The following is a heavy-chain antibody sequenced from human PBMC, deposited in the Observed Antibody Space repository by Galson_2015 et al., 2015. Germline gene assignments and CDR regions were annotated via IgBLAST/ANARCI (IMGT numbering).Heavy chain of an antibody. Sequence: PALVKPTQTLTLTCTFSGFSLTTNVEGVGWIRQPPGKALDWLGIIYWDNDKRYNASLKSRLTITRDTSKKQVVLTMTNMDPMDTATYYCAHRHCSSGICKEFDFWGQGTLVTVSS. CDR2: IYWDNDK. V-gene: IGHV2-5*02. CDR3: AHRHCSSGICKEFDF. J-gene: IGHJ4*02. CDR1: GFSLTTNVEG. D-gene: IGHD2-15*01.